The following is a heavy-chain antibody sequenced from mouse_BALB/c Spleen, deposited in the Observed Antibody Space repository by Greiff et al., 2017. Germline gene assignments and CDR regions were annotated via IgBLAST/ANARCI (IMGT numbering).Heavy chain of an antibody. V-gene: IGHV5-6-3*01. CDR2: INSNGGST. CDR1: GFTFSSYG. J-gene: IGHJ2*01. CDR3: ARDPDFYGKGDY. Sequence: VQLKESGGGLVQPGGSLKLSCAASGFTFSSYGMSWVRQTPDKRLELVATINSNGGSTYYPDSVKGRFTISRDNAKNTLYLQMSSLKSEDTAMYYCARDPDFYGKGDYWGQGTTLTVSS. D-gene: IGHD2-1*01.